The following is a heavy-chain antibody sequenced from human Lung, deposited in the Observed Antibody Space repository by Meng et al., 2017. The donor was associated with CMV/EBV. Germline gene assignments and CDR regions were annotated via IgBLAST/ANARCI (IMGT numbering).Heavy chain of an antibody. CDR2: INPNSGGT. CDR1: GHSFTDYY. J-gene: IGHJ4*02. D-gene: IGHD3-10*01. V-gene: IGHV1-2*02. CDR3: ARDRFRTVRGLFSY. Sequence: SXXVSXXASGHSFTDYYIHWVRQAPGQGLEWMGWINPNSGGTNYAENFQGRVTMTRDTSISTASMGLNRLRSEDTAVYYCARDRFRTVRGLFSYWGQGTLVTVSS.